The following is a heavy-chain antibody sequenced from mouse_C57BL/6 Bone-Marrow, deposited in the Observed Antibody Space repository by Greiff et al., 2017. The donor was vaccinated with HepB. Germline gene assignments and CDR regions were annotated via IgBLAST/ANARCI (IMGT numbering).Heavy chain of an antibody. J-gene: IGHJ2*01. CDR3: ARRDDGYRNFDY. D-gene: IGHD2-3*01. V-gene: IGHV5-17*01. CDR2: ISSGSSTI. CDR1: GFTFSDYG. Sequence: EVHLVESGGGLVKPGGSLKLSCAASGFTFSDYGMHWVRQAPEKGLEWVAYISSGSSTIYYADTVKGRFTISRDNAKNTLFLQMTSLRSEDTAMYYCARRDDGYRNFDYWGQGTTLTVSS.